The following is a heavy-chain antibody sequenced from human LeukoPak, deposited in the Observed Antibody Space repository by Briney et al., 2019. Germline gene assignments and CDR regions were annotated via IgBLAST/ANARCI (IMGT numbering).Heavy chain of an antibody. Sequence: GGSLRLSCAASGFTFSAHGMHWVRQAPGKGLDWVAVIWSDGVNKFYADSVKGRFTISRDNSKNTLYLEVNSLRAEDTAVYYCAKVGSSGYYNDYWGQGTLVTVSS. V-gene: IGHV3-33*06. CDR3: AKVGSSGYYNDY. CDR2: IWSDGVNK. CDR1: GFTFSAHG. J-gene: IGHJ4*02. D-gene: IGHD3-22*01.